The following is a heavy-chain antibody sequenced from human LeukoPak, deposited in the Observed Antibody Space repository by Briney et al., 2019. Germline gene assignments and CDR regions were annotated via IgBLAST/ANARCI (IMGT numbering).Heavy chain of an antibody. D-gene: IGHD3-10*01. CDR2: IYHSGST. J-gene: IGHJ6*03. V-gene: IGHV4-30-2*01. Sequence: SQTLSLTCTVSGGSISSGGYYWSWIRQPPGKGLEWIGYIYHSGSTYYNPSLKSRVTISVDRSKNQFSLKVSSVTAADTAVYYCARDPIRQGRHYMDVWGKGTTVTVSS. CDR3: ARDPIRQGRHYMDV. CDR1: GGSISSGGYY.